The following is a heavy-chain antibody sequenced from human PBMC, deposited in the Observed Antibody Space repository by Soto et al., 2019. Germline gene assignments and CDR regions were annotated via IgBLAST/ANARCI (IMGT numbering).Heavy chain of an antibody. D-gene: IGHD3-22*01. CDR2: ISGSGGST. V-gene: IGHV3-23*01. Sequence: GGSLRLSGAASVFTFSSYAMSWVRQAPGKGLEWVSAISGSGGSTYYADSVKGRFTISRDNSKNTLYLQMNSLRAEDTAVYYCAKFGSSGYQIDYWGQGTLVTVS. CDR3: AKFGSSGYQIDY. CDR1: VFTFSSYA. J-gene: IGHJ4*02.